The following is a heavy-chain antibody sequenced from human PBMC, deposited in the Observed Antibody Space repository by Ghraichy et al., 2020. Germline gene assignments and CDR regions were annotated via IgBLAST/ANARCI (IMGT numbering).Heavy chain of an antibody. CDR1: GDTFSRYN. D-gene: IGHD2-8*01. V-gene: IGHV1-69*13. Sequence: SVKVSCKASGDTFSRYNINWVRQAPGQGLEWMGGIIPMLGTANYAQKFQGRVTVTADESKNTVYMELSSLRSEDTAVYYCARDKWYGIPHYSMDVWGQGTTVTVSS. CDR2: IIPMLGTA. J-gene: IGHJ6*02. CDR3: ARDKWYGIPHYSMDV.